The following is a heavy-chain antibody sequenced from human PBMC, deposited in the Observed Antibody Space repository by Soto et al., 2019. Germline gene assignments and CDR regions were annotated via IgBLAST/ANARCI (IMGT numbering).Heavy chain of an antibody. J-gene: IGHJ4*02. Sequence: EVQLVESGGGLVKPGGSLSLSCAAFGFTFSSYNMNWVRQAHGKGLEWVSSISSSSSYIYYADSVKGRFTISRDNAKNSLYLQMNSLRAEDTAVYYCARGSGSYGFDYWGQGTLVTVSS. V-gene: IGHV3-21*01. CDR3: ARGSGSYGFDY. CDR1: GFTFSSYN. CDR2: ISSSSSYI. D-gene: IGHD1-26*01.